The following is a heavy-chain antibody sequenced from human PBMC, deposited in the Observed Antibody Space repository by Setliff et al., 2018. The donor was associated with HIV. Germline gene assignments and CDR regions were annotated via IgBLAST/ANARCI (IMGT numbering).Heavy chain of an antibody. CDR1: RFSFSTFW. CDR3: AKDAVEANKRWDWFDP. CDR2: INEDGNKK. Sequence: PGGSLRLFCATSRFSFSTFWMTWVRQAPGKGLEWIANINEDGNKKYHAASVWGRFTISRDNAKNSLYLQMNSLRTDDTAVYYCAKDAVEANKRWDWFDPWGQGTLVTVSS. V-gene: IGHV3-7*03. J-gene: IGHJ5*02. D-gene: IGHD6-19*01.